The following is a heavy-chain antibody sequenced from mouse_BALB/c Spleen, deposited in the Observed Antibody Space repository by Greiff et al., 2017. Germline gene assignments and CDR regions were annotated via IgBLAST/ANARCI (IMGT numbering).Heavy chain of an antibody. V-gene: IGHV1S127*01. CDR2: IDPSNSET. J-gene: IGHJ4*01. CDR1: GYTFTSYW. D-gene: IGHD2-4*01. Sequence: VKLMESGPELVRPGASVKMSCKASGYTFTSYWMHWVKQRPGRGLEWIGMIDPSNSETRLNQKFKDKATLNVDKSSNTAYMQLSSLTSEDSAVYYCARGGLRRDYAMDYWGQGTSVTVSS. CDR3: ARGGLRRDYAMDY.